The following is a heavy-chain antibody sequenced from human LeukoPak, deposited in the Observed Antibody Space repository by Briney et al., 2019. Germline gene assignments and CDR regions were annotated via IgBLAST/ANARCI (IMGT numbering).Heavy chain of an antibody. Sequence: ASVKVSCKASGYSFVGYGITWVRQAPGQGLEWMGWFNPENGNTNYAQKVQGRVTMTADTSTSTSYMELRSLRSDDTAVYYCARGSPTYYYGSGSDYWGQGTLVTVSS. CDR1: GYSFVGYG. J-gene: IGHJ4*02. CDR2: FNPENGNT. CDR3: ARGSPTYYYGSGSDY. V-gene: IGHV1-18*01. D-gene: IGHD3-10*01.